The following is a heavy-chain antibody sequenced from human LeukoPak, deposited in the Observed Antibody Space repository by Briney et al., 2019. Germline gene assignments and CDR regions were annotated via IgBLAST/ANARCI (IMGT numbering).Heavy chain of an antibody. D-gene: IGHD3-10*01. CDR2: ISSGTRYI. J-gene: IGHJ5*02. CDR3: ARGEVTMVRGAPLSGSPNWFDP. V-gene: IGHV3-21*01. CDR1: GFTFSSYS. Sequence: GGSLRLSCAASGFTFSSYSMSWVRQAPGKGLEWVSSISSGTRYIFYADSVKGRFTISRDNAENSLYLQMNSLRAEDTAVYYCARGEVTMVRGAPLSGSPNWFDPWGQGTLVIVSS.